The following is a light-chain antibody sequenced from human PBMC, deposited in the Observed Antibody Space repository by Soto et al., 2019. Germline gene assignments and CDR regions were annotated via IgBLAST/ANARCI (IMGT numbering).Light chain of an antibody. CDR2: DAS. Sequence: AIQLTQSPSSLSASVGDRVTITCRASQGIGSALAWYQQKPGKAPKLLIYDASSLESGVPSRFSGSGSGTDFTLTISSLQPEDFAVYYCQQYGSSNTFGQGTKLEIK. CDR1: QGIGSA. CDR3: QQYGSSNT. J-gene: IGKJ2*01. V-gene: IGKV1-13*02.